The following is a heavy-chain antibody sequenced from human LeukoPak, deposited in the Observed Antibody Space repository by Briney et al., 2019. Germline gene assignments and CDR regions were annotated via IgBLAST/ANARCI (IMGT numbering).Heavy chain of an antibody. J-gene: IGHJ4*02. CDR1: GGSISSSSYY. Sequence: SEALSLTCTVSGGSISSSSYYGGWPRQPPGKGREWLGSIYYSGSTYYNPSLKSRVTISVDTSKNQFSLKLSSVTAADTAVYYCARHYCSSTSCFLDYWGQGTLVTVSS. CDR3: ARHYCSSTSCFLDY. D-gene: IGHD2-2*01. CDR2: IYYSGST. V-gene: IGHV4-39*01.